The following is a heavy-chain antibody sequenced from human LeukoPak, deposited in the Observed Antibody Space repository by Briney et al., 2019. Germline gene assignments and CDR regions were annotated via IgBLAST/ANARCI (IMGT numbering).Heavy chain of an antibody. J-gene: IGHJ4*02. D-gene: IGHD6-19*01. CDR1: GGTFSSYA. V-gene: IGHV1-69*04. CDR3: AREQSKWYSSGWYGEDY. CDR2: IIPILGIA. Sequence: GASVKVSCKASGGTFSSYAISWVRQAPGQGLEWMGRIIPILGIANYAQKFQGRVTITADKSTSTAYMELSSLRSEDTAVYYCAREQSKWYSSGWYGEDYWGQGTLVTVSS.